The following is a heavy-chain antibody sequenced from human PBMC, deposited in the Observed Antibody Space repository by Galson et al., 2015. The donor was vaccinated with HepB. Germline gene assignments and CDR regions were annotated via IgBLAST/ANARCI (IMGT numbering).Heavy chain of an antibody. J-gene: IGHJ4*02. V-gene: IGHV1-2*05. CDR2: INCNSGGT. D-gene: IGHD2-8*02. Sequence: SVKVSCKASGYRFTGYYIHWVRQVPGQGFEWMGRINCNSGGTNYAPKFQGRVTMTRDTSINTVYMEFNRLTSDDSVVYYCAREALHWSFDYWGQGTLVIVSS. CDR3: AREALHWSFDY. CDR1: GYRFTGYY.